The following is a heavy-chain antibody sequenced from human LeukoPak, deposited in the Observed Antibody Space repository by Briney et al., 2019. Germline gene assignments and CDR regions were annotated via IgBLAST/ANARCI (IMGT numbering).Heavy chain of an antibody. V-gene: IGHV3-48*02. CDR1: GFAFSNYN. CDR2: ISSGSALI. J-gene: IGHJ5*02. CDR3: AKDRYCSSTSCPNWFDP. Sequence: GGSLRLSCARSGFAFSNYNMYWVREAPGKGLEWVSSISSGSALIYYADSVQGRFTISRDNAKNSLYLQMNSLRDEDTAVYYCAKDRYCSSTSCPNWFDPWGQGTLVNVSS. D-gene: IGHD2-2*01.